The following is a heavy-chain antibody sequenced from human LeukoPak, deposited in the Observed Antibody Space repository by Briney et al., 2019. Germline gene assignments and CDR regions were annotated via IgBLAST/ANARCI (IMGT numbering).Heavy chain of an antibody. CDR2: IIPIFGTA. D-gene: IGHD2-21*02. CDR3: ARDMAYCGGDCYHFDY. CDR1: GGTFSSYA. Sequence: SVKVSCKASGGTFSSYAISWVRQAPGQGLEWMGRIIPIFGTANYAQKFQGGVTITTDESTSTAYMELSSLRSKDTAVYYCARDMAYCGGDCYHFDYWGQGTLVTVSS. J-gene: IGHJ4*02. V-gene: IGHV1-69*05.